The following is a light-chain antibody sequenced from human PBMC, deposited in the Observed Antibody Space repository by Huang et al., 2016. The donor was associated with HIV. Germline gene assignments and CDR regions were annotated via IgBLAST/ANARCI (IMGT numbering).Light chain of an antibody. Sequence: EIVLTQSPDTLSLSPGERATVSCRVSQTIKNIYFAWYQQKPGQGPRLLIHGASSRATDIPDRFSGSGSGTDFTLTINRLEPEDFAVYYCQQYDSSQGISFGQGTRLEMK. CDR1: QTIKNIY. V-gene: IGKV3-20*01. CDR2: GAS. J-gene: IGKJ5*01. CDR3: QQYDSSQGIS.